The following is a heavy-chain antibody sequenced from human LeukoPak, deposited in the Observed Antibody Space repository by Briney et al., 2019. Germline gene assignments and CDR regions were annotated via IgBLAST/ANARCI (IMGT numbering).Heavy chain of an antibody. CDR1: GFTFSDYH. J-gene: IGHJ4*02. Sequence: GGSLRLSCAASGFTFSDYHMNWIRQAPGKGLEWVSYNSPRGGSMYFADSVKGRFTISRDNAENSLFLQMNSLTADDTAVYYCAAGRDIAVAGPGGYFDYWGQGTLVTVSS. D-gene: IGHD6-19*01. CDR3: AAGRDIAVAGPGGYFDY. CDR2: NSPRGGSM. V-gene: IGHV3-11*01.